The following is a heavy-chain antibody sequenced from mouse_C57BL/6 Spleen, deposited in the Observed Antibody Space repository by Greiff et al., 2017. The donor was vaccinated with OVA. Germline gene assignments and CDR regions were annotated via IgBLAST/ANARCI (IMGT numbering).Heavy chain of an antibody. CDR3: ARGRGAEGFAY. Sequence: QVQLKQPGAELVKPGASVKLSCKASGYTFTSYWMHWVKRRPGRGLEWIGRIDPNSGGTKYNEKFKSKATLTVDKPSSTAYMQLSSLTSEDSAVYYCARGRGAEGFAYWGQGTLVTVSA. J-gene: IGHJ3*01. CDR1: GYTFTSYW. V-gene: IGHV1-72*01. CDR2: IDPNSGGT.